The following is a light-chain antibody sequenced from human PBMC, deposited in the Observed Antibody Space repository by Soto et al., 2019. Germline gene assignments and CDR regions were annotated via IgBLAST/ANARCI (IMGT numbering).Light chain of an antibody. CDR1: QSLVSSDGNTY. V-gene: IGKV2-30*01. CDR3: MQGTPWPPWT. Sequence: DVVMTQSPLSLPVALGQPAPISCRSSQSLVSSDGNTYLNWFQQRPGQSPRRLIYRVSNRDSGVPDRFSGSGSGADFTLKISRVEAEDVGIYYCMQGTPWPPWTFGQGTKVEIK. J-gene: IGKJ1*01. CDR2: RVS.